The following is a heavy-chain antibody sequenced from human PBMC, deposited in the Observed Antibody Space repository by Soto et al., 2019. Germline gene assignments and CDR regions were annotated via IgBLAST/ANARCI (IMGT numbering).Heavy chain of an antibody. Sequence: SETLSLTCTVSGGSISSGGYYWSWIRQHPGKGLEWIGYIYYSGSTYYNPSLKSRVTISVDTSKNQFSLKLSSVTAADTAVYYCAREGVSPENYYDSSGYINLFDSWGQGTLVTVSS. V-gene: IGHV4-31*03. CDR2: IYYSGST. CDR3: AREGVSPENYYDSSGYINLFDS. CDR1: GGSISSGGYY. J-gene: IGHJ5*01. D-gene: IGHD3-22*01.